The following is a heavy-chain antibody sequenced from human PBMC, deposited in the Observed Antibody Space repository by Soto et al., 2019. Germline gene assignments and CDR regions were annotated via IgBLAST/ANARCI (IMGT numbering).Heavy chain of an antibody. D-gene: IGHD6-19*01. CDR3: VRTRQQWLVGDS. CDR1: GYTLSSFG. CDR2: INAGNGNT. J-gene: IGHJ4*02. V-gene: IGHV1-3*01. Sequence: QAQLVQSGAEVKKPGASVKVSCKASGYTLSSFGIHWVRQAPGQRLEWMRWINAGNGNTKYSQKLQGRVTFSRDTSANTAYMELTSLTSEDTAVYYCVRTRQQWLVGDSWGQGSLVTVSS.